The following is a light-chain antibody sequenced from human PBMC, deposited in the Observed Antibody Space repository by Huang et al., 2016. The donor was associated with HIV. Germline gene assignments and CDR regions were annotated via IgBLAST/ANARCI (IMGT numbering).Light chain of an antibody. CDR3: QQRGTWPPT. V-gene: IGKV3-11*01. CDR1: QSVHPY. Sequence: EIVLTQSPVTLSRSPGKRATCSCRASQSVHPYLAWYQQKPGQAPRFLIYDASNRATGIPARFSGSGSGTDFTLTISSLEPDDFVLYFCQQRGTWPPTFGGGTTMEIK. CDR2: DAS. J-gene: IGKJ4*01.